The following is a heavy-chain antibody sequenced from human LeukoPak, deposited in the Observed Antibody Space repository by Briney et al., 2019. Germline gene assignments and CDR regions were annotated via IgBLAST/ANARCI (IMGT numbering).Heavy chain of an antibody. CDR3: ARVSRVGSSYWFDP. CDR2: IYTSGST. D-gene: IGHD6-6*01. Sequence: SQTLSLTCTVSGGSISSGSYYWSWIRQPAGKGLEWIGRIYTSGSTNYNPSLKSRVTISVDTSKNQFSLKLSSVTAADTAVYYCARVSRVGSSYWFDPWGQGTLVTVSS. CDR1: GGSISSGSYY. J-gene: IGHJ5*02. V-gene: IGHV4-61*02.